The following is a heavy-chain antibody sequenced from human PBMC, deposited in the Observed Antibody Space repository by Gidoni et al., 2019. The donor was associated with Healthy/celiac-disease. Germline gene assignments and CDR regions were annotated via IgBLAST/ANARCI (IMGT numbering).Heavy chain of an antibody. CDR1: GYTFTSYA. V-gene: IGHV1-3*01. J-gene: IGHJ4*02. CDR2: INAGNGNT. CDR3: ARVLRYFDWLSPLGY. Sequence: VQLVQSGAEVKKPGASVKVSCKASGYTFTSYAMHWVRQAPGQRLEWMGWINAGNGNTKYSQKFQGRVTITRDTSASTAYMELSSLRSEDTAVYYCARVLRYFDWLSPLGYWGQGTLVTVSS. D-gene: IGHD3-9*01.